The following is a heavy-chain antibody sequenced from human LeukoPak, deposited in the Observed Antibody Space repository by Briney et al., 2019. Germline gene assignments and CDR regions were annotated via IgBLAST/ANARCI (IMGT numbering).Heavy chain of an antibody. Sequence: GGSLRLSCAASGFTFSSYSMNWVRQAPGKGLEWVSSISSSSSYIYYADSVKGRFTISGDNAKNSLYLQMISLKAEATAVYYCAGGGGYSGYGLPDAFDIWGQGTMVTVSS. J-gene: IGHJ3*02. CDR3: AGGGGYSGYGLPDAFDI. D-gene: IGHD5-12*01. CDR2: ISSSSSYI. CDR1: GFTFSSYS. V-gene: IGHV3-21*01.